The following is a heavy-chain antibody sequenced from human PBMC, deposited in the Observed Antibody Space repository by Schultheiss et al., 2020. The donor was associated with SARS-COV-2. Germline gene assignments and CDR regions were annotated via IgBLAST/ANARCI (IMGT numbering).Heavy chain of an antibody. Sequence: GESLKISCKGSGYSFTTYWIGWVRQMPGKGLEWMGIIYPGDSNSRYSPSFQGQVIISADKSISTAYLQWSSLKASDTAMYYCARRTFTLDGDLDDAFDIWGQGTMVTVSS. CDR1: GYSFTTYW. CDR2: IYPGDSNS. CDR3: ARRTFTLDGDLDDAFDI. D-gene: IGHD5-24*01. J-gene: IGHJ3*02. V-gene: IGHV5-51*01.